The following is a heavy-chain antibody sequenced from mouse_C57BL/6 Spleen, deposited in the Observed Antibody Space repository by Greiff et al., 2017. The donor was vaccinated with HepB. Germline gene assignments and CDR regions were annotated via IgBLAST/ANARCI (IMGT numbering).Heavy chain of an antibody. CDR2: INPDSSTI. CDR3: ARGDYGVFFAY. D-gene: IGHD2-4*01. J-gene: IGHJ3*01. CDR1: GIDFSRYW. Sequence: EVKLLQSGGGLVQPGGSLKLSCAASGIDFSRYWMSWVRRAPGKGLEWIGEINPDSSTINYAPSLKDKFIISRDNAKNTLYLQMSKVRSEDTALYYCARGDYGVFFAYWGQGTLVTVSA. V-gene: IGHV4-1*01.